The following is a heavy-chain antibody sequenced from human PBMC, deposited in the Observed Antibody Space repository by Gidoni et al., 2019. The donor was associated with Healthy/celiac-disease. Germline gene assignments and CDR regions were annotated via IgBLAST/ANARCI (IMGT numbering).Heavy chain of an antibody. CDR3: ARMVRGVMGVDY. V-gene: IGHV4-39*01. Sequence: QLQLQASGPGLVKPSETPSLTCTVSGGSISSSSYYWGWIRQPPGKGLEWIGSIYYSGSTYYNPSLKSRVTISVDTSKNQFSLKLSSVTAADTAVYYCARMVRGVMGVDYWGQGTLVTVSS. D-gene: IGHD3-10*01. CDR1: GGSISSSSYY. J-gene: IGHJ4*02. CDR2: IYYSGST.